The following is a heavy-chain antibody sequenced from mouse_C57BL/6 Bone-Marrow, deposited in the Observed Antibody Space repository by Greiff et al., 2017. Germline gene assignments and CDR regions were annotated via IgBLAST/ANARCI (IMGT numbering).Heavy chain of an antibody. CDR1: GYTFTNYW. D-gene: IGHD2-4*01. J-gene: IGHJ4*01. CDR2: MHPNGGSP. CDR3: ARSYDYDDYTMDY. V-gene: IGHV1-64*01. Sequence: VQLQQSGAELVKPGASVKLSCKASGYTFTNYWMPWVKQRPGQGLEWIGMMHPNGGSPDYNEKFKSEATLSVDKSSRTAYMELSSLTSEDSAVYDCARSYDYDDYTMDYWCQGTSVTVSS.